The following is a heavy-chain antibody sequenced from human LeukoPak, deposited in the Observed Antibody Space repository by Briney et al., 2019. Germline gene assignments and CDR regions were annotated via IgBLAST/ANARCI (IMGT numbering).Heavy chain of an antibody. CDR3: ARDRYCSSTSCYTGEYFQH. D-gene: IGHD2-2*02. J-gene: IGHJ1*01. CDR1: GYTFTGYY. V-gene: IGHV1-2*02. Sequence: ASVKVSCKASGYTFTGYYMHWVRQAPGQGLEWMRWINPNSGGTNYAQKFQGRVTMTRDTSISTAYMELSRLRSDDTAVYYCARDRYCSSTSCYTGEYFQHWGQGTLVTVSS. CDR2: INPNSGGT.